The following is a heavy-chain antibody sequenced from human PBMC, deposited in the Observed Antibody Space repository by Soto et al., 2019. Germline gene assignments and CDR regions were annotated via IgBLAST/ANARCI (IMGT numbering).Heavy chain of an antibody. CDR3: ARVLWYNGYYFYD. CDR2: IYYSGST. Sequence: SETLSLTCTVSGGSISSGGYYWSWIRQHPGKGLEWIGYIYYSGSTYYNPSLKSRVTISVDTSKNQFSLKLSSVTAADTAVYYGARVLWYNGYYFYDWGQGTLVTVSS. D-gene: IGHD1-1*01. CDR1: GGSISSGGYY. V-gene: IGHV4-31*03. J-gene: IGHJ4*02.